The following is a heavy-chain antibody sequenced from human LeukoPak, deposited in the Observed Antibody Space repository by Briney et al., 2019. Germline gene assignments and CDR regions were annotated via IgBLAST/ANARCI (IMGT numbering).Heavy chain of an antibody. V-gene: IGHV3-21*01. CDR2: ISSSSSYI. J-gene: IGHJ3*01. CDR3: ARGPPCSSTSCYVTGAFDF. Sequence: GGSLRLSCASSGFSFSSYDMNWIRQAPGKGLEWVSSISSSSSYIYYADSVKGRFTISRDNSKSSLFLQMNSLRAEDTAVYYCARGPPCSSTSCYVTGAFDFWGQGTMVTVSS. CDR1: GFSFSSYD. D-gene: IGHD2-2*01.